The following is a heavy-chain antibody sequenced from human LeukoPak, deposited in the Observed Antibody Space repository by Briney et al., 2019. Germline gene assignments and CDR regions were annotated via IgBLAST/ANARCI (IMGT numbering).Heavy chain of an antibody. CDR1: GYSISSGYY. CDR2: IYYSGST. D-gene: IGHD4/OR15-4a*01. J-gene: IGHJ3*02. V-gene: IGHV4-38-2*02. Sequence: SETLSLTCAVSGYSISSGYYWGWIRQPPGKGLEWIGYIYYSGSTNYNPSLKSRVTISVDTSKNQFSLKLSSVTAADTAVYYCARDGAAYQARAFDIWGQGTMVTVSS. CDR3: ARDGAAYQARAFDI.